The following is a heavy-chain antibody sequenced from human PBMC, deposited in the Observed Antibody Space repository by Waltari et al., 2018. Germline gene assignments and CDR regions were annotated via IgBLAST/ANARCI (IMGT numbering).Heavy chain of an antibody. CDR3: ARDQDDANWFDP. D-gene: IGHD1-1*01. CDR1: GGSIRSGDYY. CDR2: IYYSGST. Sequence: QVQLQESGQGLAKPSQTLSLTCTVSGGSIRSGDYYCSWIRQHPGTGLEWNRYIYYSGSTYYNPALKSRVTISVDTSKNQFSLKLSSVTAADTAVYYCARDQDDANWFDPWGQGTLVTVSS. J-gene: IGHJ5*02. V-gene: IGHV4-31*03.